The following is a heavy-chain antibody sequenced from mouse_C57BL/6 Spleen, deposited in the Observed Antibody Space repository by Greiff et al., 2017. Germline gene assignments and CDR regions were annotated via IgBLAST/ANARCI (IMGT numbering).Heavy chain of an antibody. Sequence: VQLKESGGGLVQPGGSLTLSCAASGFTFSDYGMAWVRQAPRKGPEWVAFISNLAYSIYYADTVTGRFTISRENAKNTLYLEMSSLRSEDTAMYYCARRAWYFDVWGTGTTVTVSS. CDR2: ISNLAYSI. J-gene: IGHJ1*03. V-gene: IGHV5-15*01. CDR3: ARRAWYFDV. CDR1: GFTFSDYG.